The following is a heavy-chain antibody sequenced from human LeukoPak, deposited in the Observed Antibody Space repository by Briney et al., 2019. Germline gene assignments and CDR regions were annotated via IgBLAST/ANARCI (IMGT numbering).Heavy chain of an antibody. V-gene: IGHV5-51*01. CDR1: GYSFTSYW. J-gene: IGHJ2*01. CDR2: IYPDDSDT. D-gene: IGHD3-22*01. Sequence: GESLQISCKGSGYSFTSYWIGWVRQMPGKGLEWMGIIYPDDSDTKYSPSFQGQVTISADKSISTAYLQWSSLKASDTAMYYCARHRYYDSSGLNWYFDLWGHGTLVTVSS. CDR3: ARHRYYDSSGLNWYFDL.